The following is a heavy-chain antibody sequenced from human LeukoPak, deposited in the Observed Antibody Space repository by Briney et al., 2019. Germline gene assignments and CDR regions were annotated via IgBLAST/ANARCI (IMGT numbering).Heavy chain of an antibody. CDR1: GFTFSSYW. V-gene: IGHV3-7*01. D-gene: IGHD3-22*01. Sequence: PGGSLRLSCAASGFTFSSYWMSWVRQAPGKGLEWVANIKQDGSEKYYVDSVKGRFTISRDNAKNSLCLQMNSLRAEDTAVYYCAQECVDSTGYYYVPNWFDPWGQGTLVTVSS. J-gene: IGHJ5*02. CDR3: AQECVDSTGYYYVPNWFDP. CDR2: IKQDGSEK.